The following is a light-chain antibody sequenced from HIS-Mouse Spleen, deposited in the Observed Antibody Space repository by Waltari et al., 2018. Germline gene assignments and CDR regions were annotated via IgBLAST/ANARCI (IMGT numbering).Light chain of an antibody. Sequence: QSALTQPASVSGSPGQSITISCTGTSSDVGSYNLVSWYQQHPGKAPKLMIYEGRKRPEGVSNRFSGSKSGNTASRTISGLQAEDEADYYCCSYAGSSTWVFGGGTKLTVL. CDR2: EGR. V-gene: IGLV2-23*01. CDR1: SSDVGSYNL. J-gene: IGLJ3*02. CDR3: CSYAGSSTWV.